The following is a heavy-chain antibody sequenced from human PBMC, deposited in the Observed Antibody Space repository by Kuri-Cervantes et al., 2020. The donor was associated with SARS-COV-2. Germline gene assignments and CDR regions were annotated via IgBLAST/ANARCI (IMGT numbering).Heavy chain of an antibody. CDR3: ASSLLLWFGELSD. CDR2: ISKGSDTI. D-gene: IGHD3-10*01. J-gene: IGHJ4*02. CDR1: GFTFNTYS. Sequence: GESLKISCAASGFTFNTYSMDWVRQAPGKGLEWLAYISKGSDTIYYADSVKGRFTISRDNSKNTLYLQMNSLRAEDTAVYYCASSLLLWFGELSDWGQGTLVTVSS. V-gene: IGHV3-48*01.